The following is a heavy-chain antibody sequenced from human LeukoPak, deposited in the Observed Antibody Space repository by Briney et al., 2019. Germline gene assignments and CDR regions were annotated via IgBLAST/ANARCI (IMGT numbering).Heavy chain of an antibody. CDR3: ARAARQGFTMIVVPFFYFDL. CDR1: GGSINSGASD. Sequence: SETLSLTCTVSGGSINSGASDWGWIRQHPKRGLEWVGYINHSGSTYYNPSLGSRVTMSVDTSKNQFSPKLSSVTAADSAVYYCARAARQGFTMIVVPFFYFDLWGRGTLVTVSS. V-gene: IGHV4-31*03. J-gene: IGHJ2*01. D-gene: IGHD3-22*01. CDR2: INHSGST.